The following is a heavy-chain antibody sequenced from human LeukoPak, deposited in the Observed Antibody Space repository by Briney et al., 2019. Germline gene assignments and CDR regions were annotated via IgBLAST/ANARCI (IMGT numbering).Heavy chain of an antibody. CDR2: IYTSGST. Sequence: SQTLSLTCTVSGGSISSGSYYWSWIRQPAGKGLEWIGRIYTSGSTNHNPSLKSRVTISVDTSKNQFSLKLSSVTAADTAVYYCARGGYSYGYVEDAFDIWGQGTMVTVSS. J-gene: IGHJ3*02. CDR1: GGSISSGSYY. D-gene: IGHD5-18*01. V-gene: IGHV4-61*02. CDR3: ARGGYSYGYVEDAFDI.